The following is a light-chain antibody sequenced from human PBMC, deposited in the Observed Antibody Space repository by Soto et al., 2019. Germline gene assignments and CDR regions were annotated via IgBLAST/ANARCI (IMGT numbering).Light chain of an antibody. Sequence: DIQMTQSPSSLSASVGDRVTITCRASQSISSYLNWYQQKPGKAPKLLIYAASSLQSGVPSRFSGSGAGTDFTLTISSLQPEEFATYYCQQSYSTPRVTSGGGTKVEIK. CDR3: QQSYSTPRVT. J-gene: IGKJ4*01. CDR2: AAS. V-gene: IGKV1-39*01. CDR1: QSISSY.